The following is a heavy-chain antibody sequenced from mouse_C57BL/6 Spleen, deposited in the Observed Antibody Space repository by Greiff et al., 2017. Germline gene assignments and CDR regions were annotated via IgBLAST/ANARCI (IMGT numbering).Heavy chain of an antibody. Sequence: EVKLMESGGGLVQPKGSLKLSCAASGFSFNTYAMNWVRQAPGKGLEWVARIRSKSNNYATYYADSVKDRFTISRDDSESMLYLQMNNLKTEDTAMYYCVRHPDLARAMGDWGTGTTVTVSS. CDR1: GFSFNTYA. J-gene: IGHJ4*01. CDR3: VRHPDLARAMGD. D-gene: IGHD2-10*02. V-gene: IGHV10-1*01. CDR2: IRSKSNNYAT.